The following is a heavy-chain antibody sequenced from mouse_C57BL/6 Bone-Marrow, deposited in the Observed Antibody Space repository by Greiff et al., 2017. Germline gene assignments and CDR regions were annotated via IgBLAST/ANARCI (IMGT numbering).Heavy chain of an antibody. V-gene: IGHV1-19*01. J-gene: IGHJ3*01. Sequence: VQLQQSGPVLVKPGASVKMSCKASGYTFTDYYMNWVKQSHGKSLEWIGVINPYNGGTSYNQKFKGKATLTVAKSSSTAYMELNSLTSEDSAVYYCARSNKGFADRDQGTLVTGSA. CDR3: ARSNKGFAD. CDR1: GYTFTDYY. D-gene: IGHD5-1-1*01. CDR2: INPYNGGT.